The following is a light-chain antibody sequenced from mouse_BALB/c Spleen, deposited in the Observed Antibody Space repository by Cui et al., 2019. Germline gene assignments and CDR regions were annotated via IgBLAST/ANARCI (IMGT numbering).Light chain of an antibody. CDR1: QTLVHSNGNTD. CDR2: KVS. CDR3: SQSAHIPPWT. Sequence: DAVMTQTPLCVPVSLGYQATISCRSRQTLVHSNGNTDLHWYQQKPGQTPKILIYKVSNRFSRVPDRFSGSGSGTDFTPKISRVEAEDLRVYFFSQSAHIPPWTFGGGTKLEIK. V-gene: IGKV1-110*01. J-gene: IGKJ1*01.